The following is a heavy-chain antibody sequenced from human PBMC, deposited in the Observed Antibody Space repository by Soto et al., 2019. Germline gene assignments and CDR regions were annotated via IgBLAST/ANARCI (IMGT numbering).Heavy chain of an antibody. D-gene: IGHD3-3*01. CDR3: ARGPTYYDFWSGYSHLYFDY. J-gene: IGHJ4*02. Sequence: SETLSLTCAVYGGSFSGYYWSWIRQPPGKGLEWIGEINHSGSTNYNPSLKSRVTISVDTSKNQFSLKLSSVTAADTAVYYCARGPTYYDFWSGYSHLYFDYWGQGTLVTVSS. V-gene: IGHV4-34*01. CDR1: GGSFSGYY. CDR2: INHSGST.